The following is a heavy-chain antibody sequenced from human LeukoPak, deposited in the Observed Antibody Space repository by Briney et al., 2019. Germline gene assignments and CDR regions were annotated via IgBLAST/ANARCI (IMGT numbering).Heavy chain of an antibody. Sequence: ASVTVSCKASGGTFSSYAISWVRQAPGQGLEWMGRIIPILGIANYAQKFQGRVTITADKSTSTAYMELSSLRSEDTAVYYCARDLAYCGGDCYSRFDPWGQGTLVTVSS. CDR3: ARDLAYCGGDCYSRFDP. D-gene: IGHD2-21*02. V-gene: IGHV1-69*04. CDR2: IIPILGIA. CDR1: GGTFSSYA. J-gene: IGHJ5*02.